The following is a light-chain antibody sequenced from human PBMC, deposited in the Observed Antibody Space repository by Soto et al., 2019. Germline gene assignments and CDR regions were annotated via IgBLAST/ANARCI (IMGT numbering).Light chain of an antibody. V-gene: IGKV1-12*01. Sequence: DIQMTQSPSTLSASVGDRVAITCRASQNINSKLAWYQKKPGKAPKLLIYAATTFHNGVPSRFSGSGSGTDFTLTISGLQPADFATYFCEQTNSFPFTFGPGTKVHIK. J-gene: IGKJ3*01. CDR2: AAT. CDR3: EQTNSFPFT. CDR1: QNINSK.